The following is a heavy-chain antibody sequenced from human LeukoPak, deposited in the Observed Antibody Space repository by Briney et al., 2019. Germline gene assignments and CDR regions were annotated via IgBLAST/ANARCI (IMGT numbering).Heavy chain of an antibody. V-gene: IGHV3-49*03. D-gene: IGHD2-15*01. Sequence: GGSLRLSCTAPGFTFGDYGMSWFRQAPGKGLEWVGFIRSKAYGGTTEYAASVKGRFTISRDDSKSIAYLQMNSLKTEDTAVYYCSRGHCSGGSCYFDFDYWGQGTLVTVSS. J-gene: IGHJ4*02. CDR2: IRSKAYGGTT. CDR1: GFTFGDYG. CDR3: SRGHCSGGSCYFDFDY.